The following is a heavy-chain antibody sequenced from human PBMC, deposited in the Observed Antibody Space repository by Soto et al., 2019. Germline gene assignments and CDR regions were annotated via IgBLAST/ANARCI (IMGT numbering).Heavy chain of an antibody. D-gene: IGHD4-4*01. J-gene: IGHJ6*02. CDR1: GFTFKNYA. CDR2: ISFDGSKK. V-gene: IGHV3-30-3*01. CDR3: AREDDYNDRYFFYGLDV. Sequence: GGSLRLSCAASGFTFKNYALHWVRQAPGKGLEWVAVISFDGSKKYYADSVRGRFTISRDNVKNTLILQMNSLRPEDAALYFCAREDDYNDRYFFYGLDVWGQGTTVTVSS.